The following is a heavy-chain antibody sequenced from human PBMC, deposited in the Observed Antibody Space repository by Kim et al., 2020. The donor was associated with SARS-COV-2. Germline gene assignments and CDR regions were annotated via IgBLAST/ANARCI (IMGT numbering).Heavy chain of an antibody. V-gene: IGHV4-39*01. Sequence: SETLSLTCTVSGDSISGSRDFWGWIRQPPGRGLDWIGTIYSTGSTYYTPSLKSRVTMSVDTSKNQFSLKLTSVTAADTAVYFGARHKSPQALGPDYWGQGTLVTVSS. J-gene: IGHJ4*02. CDR2: IYSTGST. CDR1: GDSISGSRDF. CDR3: ARHKSPQALGPDY.